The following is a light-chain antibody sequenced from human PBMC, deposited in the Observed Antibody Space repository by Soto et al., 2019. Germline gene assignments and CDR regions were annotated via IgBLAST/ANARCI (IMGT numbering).Light chain of an antibody. CDR3: HAYDTCLSSSV. V-gene: IGLV1-40*01. CDR1: SSNIGAGYR. J-gene: IGLJ2*01. CDR2: GNT. Sequence: QSVLTQPPSVSWAQGRRGIISCTGSSSNIGAGYRVHWYQQLPGTAPKLLIYGNTNRPSGVPDRFSGSKSGASASLAIFGRQADDEADYYCHAYDTCLSSSVFGGGTTLTVL.